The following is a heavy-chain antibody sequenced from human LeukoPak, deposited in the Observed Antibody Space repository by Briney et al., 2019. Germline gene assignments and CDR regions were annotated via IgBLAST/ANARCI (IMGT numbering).Heavy chain of an antibody. CDR1: GFTFSSYA. CDR2: ISGSGGST. Sequence: GGSLRLSCAASGFTFSSYAMSWVRQAPGKGLEWVSAISGSGGSTHYADSVKGRFTISRDNSKNTLYLQMNSLRTEDTAVYYCAKSGDSSGYYYQFDYWGQGTLVTVSS. CDR3: AKSGDSSGYYYQFDY. J-gene: IGHJ4*02. V-gene: IGHV3-23*01. D-gene: IGHD3-22*01.